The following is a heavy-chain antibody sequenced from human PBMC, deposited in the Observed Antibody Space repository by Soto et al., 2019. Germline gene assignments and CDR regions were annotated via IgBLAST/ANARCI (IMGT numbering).Heavy chain of an antibody. CDR1: GFTFSDYY. Sequence: GGSLRLSCAASGFTFSDYYMSWIRQAPGKGLEWVSYISSSGSTIYYADSVKGRFTISRDNAKNSLYLQMNSLRAEDTAVYYCARDITIFGVVNEGGEPGPWGQGTLVTVSS. J-gene: IGHJ5*02. CDR2: ISSSGSTI. CDR3: ARDITIFGVVNEGGEPGP. D-gene: IGHD3-3*01. V-gene: IGHV3-11*01.